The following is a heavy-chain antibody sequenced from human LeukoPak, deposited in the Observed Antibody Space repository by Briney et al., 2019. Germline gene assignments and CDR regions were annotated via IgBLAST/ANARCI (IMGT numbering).Heavy chain of an antibody. Sequence: GGSLRLSCAAAGFAFSLYAMTWVRQTPEKGLEWVSTINGDGANTYYADSVRGQFTISRDNSKNTLSLQMTSLRADDTAVYYCATRFGLDYYYYYMDVWGKGTTVTVSS. CDR3: ATRFGLDYYYYYMDV. D-gene: IGHD3-10*01. CDR1: GFAFSLYA. J-gene: IGHJ6*03. V-gene: IGHV3-23*01. CDR2: INGDGANT.